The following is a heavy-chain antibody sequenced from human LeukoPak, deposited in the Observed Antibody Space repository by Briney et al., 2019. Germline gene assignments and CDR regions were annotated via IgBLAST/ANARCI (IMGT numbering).Heavy chain of an antibody. CDR2: ISWNSGSI. CDR1: GFTFDDFA. D-gene: IGHD2-2*01. CDR3: AKDITRGIVPAAEFDY. Sequence: PGRSLRLSCAASGFTFDDFAMHWVRQAPGKGLGWVSGISWNSGSIGYADSVKSRFTISRDNAKNSLYLQMNSLRAEDTALYYCAKDITRGIVPAAEFDYWGQGTLVTVSS. V-gene: IGHV3-9*01. J-gene: IGHJ4*02.